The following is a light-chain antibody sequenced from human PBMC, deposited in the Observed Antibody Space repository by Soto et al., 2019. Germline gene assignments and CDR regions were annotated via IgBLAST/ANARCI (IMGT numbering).Light chain of an antibody. V-gene: IGKV1-39*01. CDR3: QQSYNTPT. CDR2: AAS. CDR1: QDISTY. Sequence: DIQLTQSPSFLSASVGDRVTITFRASQDISTYLSWYQQKPGKAPTVLIHAASTLQRGVPSRFSGSTTGTDFTLTISSLQPEDFATYFCQQSYNTPTFGGGTRLEIK. J-gene: IGKJ5*01.